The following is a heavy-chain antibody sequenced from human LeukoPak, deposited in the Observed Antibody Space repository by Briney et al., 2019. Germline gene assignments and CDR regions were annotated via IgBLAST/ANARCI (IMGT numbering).Heavy chain of an antibody. V-gene: IGHV4-31*03. D-gene: IGHD6-6*01. Sequence: PSETLSLTCTVSGGSARSPDYYWSWIRQHPGKGLEWIAYIHYSGDTYANPSLKGRVTTSLDTSKRQFSLRLSSVTAADTAVYYCARLIAARPDEDRWGQGTLVTVSS. CDR2: IHYSGDT. CDR1: GGSARSPDYY. J-gene: IGHJ5*02. CDR3: ARLIAARPDEDR.